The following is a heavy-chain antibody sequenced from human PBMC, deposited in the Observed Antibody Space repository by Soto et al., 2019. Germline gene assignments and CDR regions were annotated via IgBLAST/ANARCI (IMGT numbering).Heavy chain of an antibody. D-gene: IGHD6-19*01. J-gene: IGHJ4*02. V-gene: IGHV3-33*01. CDR2: IWYDGSNK. CDR3: ARENSSGWYFSTAAIDY. CDR1: GFTFSSYG. Sequence: GGSLRLSCAASGFTFSSYGMHWVRQAPGKGLEWVAVIWYDGSNKYYADSVKGRFTISRDNSKNTLYLQMNSLRAEDTTVYYCARENSSGWYFSTAAIDYWGQGTLVTVSS.